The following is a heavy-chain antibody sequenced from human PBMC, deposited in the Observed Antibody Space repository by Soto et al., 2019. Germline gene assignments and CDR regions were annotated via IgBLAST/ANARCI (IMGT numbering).Heavy chain of an antibody. D-gene: IGHD3-22*01. Sequence: SETLSLTCAVYGGSFSGYYWSWIRQPPGKGREWIGEINHSGSTNYNPSLKSRVTISLDTSKNQLSLKLSYVTAADMAVYYCARVYDSSGYYFRATYYYGMDVWGQGTTGT. J-gene: IGHJ6*02. CDR2: INHSGST. CDR3: ARVYDSSGYYFRATYYYGMDV. V-gene: IGHV4-34*01. CDR1: GGSFSGYY.